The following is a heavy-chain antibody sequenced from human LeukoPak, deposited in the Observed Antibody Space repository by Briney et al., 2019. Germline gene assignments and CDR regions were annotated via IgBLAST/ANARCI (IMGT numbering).Heavy chain of an antibody. D-gene: IGHD3-10*01. V-gene: IGHV3-23*01. CDR1: GITLSNYG. Sequence: GGSLRLSCAVSGITLSNYGMSWVRQAPGKGLEWVAGISGSGGGTNYADSVKGRFTISRDNSKNTLYLQMNSLRAEDTAVYFCAKRGVVIRVFLVGLHKEANYFDSWGQGALVTVSS. CDR2: ISGSGGGT. CDR3: AKRGVVIRVFLVGLHKEANYFDS. J-gene: IGHJ4*02.